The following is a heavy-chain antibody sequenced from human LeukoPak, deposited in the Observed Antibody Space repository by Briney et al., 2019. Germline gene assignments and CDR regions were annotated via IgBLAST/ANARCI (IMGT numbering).Heavy chain of an antibody. D-gene: IGHD3-10*01. CDR3: ARHEGITMVRGVMNRNNWFDP. CDR2: IYYSGST. V-gene: IGHV4-39*01. Sequence: SETLSLTCTVSGGSISSSSYYWGWIRQPPGKGLEWIGSIYYSGSTYYNPSLKSRVTISVDTSKNQFSLKLSSVTAADTAVYYCARHEGITMVRGVMNRNNWFDPRGQGTLVTVSS. J-gene: IGHJ5*02. CDR1: GGSISSSSYY.